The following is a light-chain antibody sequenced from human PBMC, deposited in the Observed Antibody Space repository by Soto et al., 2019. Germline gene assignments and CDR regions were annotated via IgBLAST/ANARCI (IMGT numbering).Light chain of an antibody. CDR1: SSNIGSNT. J-gene: IGLJ1*01. Sequence: QSVLTQPLSVSASPGQRVTISCSGGSSNIGSNTVAWYQHLPGTAPPRLIFTAGQRPSGVPGRFSGSKSGTSASLAVSGLQSEDEGDYYCSAWDNSLNGYVFGPGTKLTVL. V-gene: IGLV1-44*01. CDR2: TAG. CDR3: SAWDNSLNGYV.